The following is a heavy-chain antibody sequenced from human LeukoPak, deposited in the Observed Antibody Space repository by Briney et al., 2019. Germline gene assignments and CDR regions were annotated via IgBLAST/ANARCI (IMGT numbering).Heavy chain of an antibody. Sequence: SETLSLTCTVSGGSISSSSYYWGWIRQPPGKGLEWIGSIYYSGSTYYNPSLKSRVTMSVDTSKNQFSLKLSSVTAADTAVYYCARVSEKYSSGWYYFDYWGQGTLVTVSS. J-gene: IGHJ4*02. D-gene: IGHD6-19*01. CDR2: IYYSGST. CDR1: GGSISSSSYY. CDR3: ARVSEKYSSGWYYFDY. V-gene: IGHV4-39*07.